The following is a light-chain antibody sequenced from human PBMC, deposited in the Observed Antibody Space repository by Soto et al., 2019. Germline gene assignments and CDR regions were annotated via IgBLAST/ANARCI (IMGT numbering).Light chain of an antibody. J-gene: IGLJ2*01. CDR3: QSYDSSLSVV. Sequence: QSVLTQPPSVSGAPGQRVTIPRTGSSSNIGASYHVHWYQQLPGTAPKLLIYGNNNRPSGVPDRFSGSRSGTSASLAITGLQAEDEADYYCQSYDSSLSVVFGGGTKVTVL. CDR1: SSNIGASYH. CDR2: GNN. V-gene: IGLV1-40*01.